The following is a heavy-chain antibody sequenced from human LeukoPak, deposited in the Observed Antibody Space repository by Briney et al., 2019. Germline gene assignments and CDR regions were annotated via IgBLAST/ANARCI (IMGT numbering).Heavy chain of an antibody. Sequence: GGSLRLSCASSGFTFSSYAMSWVRQAPGKGLEWVSAISGSGGSTYYADSVKGRFTISRDNSKNTLYLQMNSLRAEDTAVYYCAKFFSKGGYSYGYMGYYMDVWGKGTTVTVSS. J-gene: IGHJ6*03. V-gene: IGHV3-23*01. CDR2: ISGSGGST. CDR3: AKFFSKGGYSYGYMGYYMDV. CDR1: GFTFSSYA. D-gene: IGHD5-18*01.